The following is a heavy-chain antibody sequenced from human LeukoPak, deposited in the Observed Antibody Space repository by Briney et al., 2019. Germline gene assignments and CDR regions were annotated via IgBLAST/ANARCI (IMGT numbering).Heavy chain of an antibody. D-gene: IGHD2-2*01. V-gene: IGHV5-51*01. CDR3: AREVVVPAAYAFDI. CDR1: GYRFINYW. J-gene: IGHJ3*02. Sequence: GESLKISCKASGYRFINYWIGWVRQMPGKGLEWMGIIYPDDSDIRYSPSFQGQVTISADKSISTAYLQWSSLKASDTAMYYCAREVVVPAAYAFDIWGQGTMVTVSS. CDR2: IYPDDSDI.